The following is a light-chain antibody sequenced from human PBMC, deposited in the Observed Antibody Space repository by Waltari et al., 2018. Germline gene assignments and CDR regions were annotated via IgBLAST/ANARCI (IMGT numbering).Light chain of an antibody. CDR2: GAS. Sequence: EIVLPQSPGTLSLSRGGRAALSCRASQTGSSTDLAWYQQKPGQAPGLLIYGASSRAPGIPDSCSRSGYGTDYPFTISNLGLEDFAVYCRQHYRSLSWTFGQGTTVEIK. CDR1: QTGSSTD. J-gene: IGKJ1*01. V-gene: IGKV3-20*01. CDR3: QHYRSLSWT.